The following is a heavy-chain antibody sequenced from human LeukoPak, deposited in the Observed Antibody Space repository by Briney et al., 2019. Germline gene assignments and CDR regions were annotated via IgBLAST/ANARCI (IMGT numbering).Heavy chain of an antibody. J-gene: IGHJ3*02. CDR1: GFTFSDYY. D-gene: IGHD3-10*01. CDR2: ISSSGSTI. Sequence: TGGSLRLSCAASGFTFSDYYMSWIRQAPGKGLEWVSYISSSGSTIYYADSVKGRFTISRDNAKNSLYLQMHSLRAEDTAVYYCARTSGLFSVRAFDIWGQGTMVTVSS. CDR3: ARTSGLFSVRAFDI. V-gene: IGHV3-11*01.